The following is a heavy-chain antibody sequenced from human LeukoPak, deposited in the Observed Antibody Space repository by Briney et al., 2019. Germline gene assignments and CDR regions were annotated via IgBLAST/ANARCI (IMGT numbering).Heavy chain of an antibody. CDR3: ARALQLVVAVYYYGMDV. J-gene: IGHJ6*02. CDR1: GFTFSNYG. CDR2: ISSSSSYI. Sequence: GGSLRLSCAASGFTFSNYGMHWVRQAPGKGLEWVSSISSSSSYIYYADSVKGRFTISRDNAKNSLYLQMNSLRAEDTAVYYCARALQLVVAVYYYGMDVWGQGTTVTVSS. V-gene: IGHV3-21*01. D-gene: IGHD2-15*01.